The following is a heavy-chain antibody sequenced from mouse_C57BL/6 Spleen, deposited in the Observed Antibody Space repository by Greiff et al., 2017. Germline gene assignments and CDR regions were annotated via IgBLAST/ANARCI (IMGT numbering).Heavy chain of an antibody. J-gene: IGHJ3*01. CDR2: FYPGGGSI. CDR3: ARHEGPFYDYGATPFAY. V-gene: IGHV1-62-2*01. CDR1: GYTFTEST. D-gene: IGHD2-4*01. Sequence: QVQLQQSGAELVKPGASVKLSCKASGYTFTESTIHWVKQRSGQGLEWIGRFYPGGGSIKYNAKFKDKATLTADKSSSTVYMELSRLTSEDSAVYFCARHEGPFYDYGATPFAYWGQGTLVTVSA.